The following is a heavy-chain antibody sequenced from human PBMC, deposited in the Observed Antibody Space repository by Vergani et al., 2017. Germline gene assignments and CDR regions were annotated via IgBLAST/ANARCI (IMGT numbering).Heavy chain of an antibody. D-gene: IGHD2-2*02. CDR2: ISYDGSNK. J-gene: IGHJ1*01. CDR3: ATGCSSTSCYTDRN. Sequence: QVQLVESGGGVVQPGRSLRLSCAASGFTFSSYGMHWVRQAPGKGLEWVAVISYDGSNKYYADSVKGRFTISRDNSKNTLYLQVNSLRAEDTAVYYCATGCSSTSCYTDRNWGQGTLVTVAS. V-gene: IGHV3-33*05. CDR1: GFTFSSYG.